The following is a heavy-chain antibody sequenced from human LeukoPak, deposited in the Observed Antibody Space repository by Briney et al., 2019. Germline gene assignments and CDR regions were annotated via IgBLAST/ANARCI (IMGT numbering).Heavy chain of an antibody. V-gene: IGHV4-39*07. D-gene: IGHD5-24*01. Sequence: PSETLSLTCTVSGGSISSSSYYWGWIRQPPGKGLEWIGSIYYSGSTNYNPSLKSRVTISVDTSKNQFSLRLSSVTAADTAVYYCASQEVEMANSFDCWSQGTLVTVSS. J-gene: IGHJ4*02. CDR1: GGSISSSSYY. CDR2: IYYSGST. CDR3: ASQEVEMANSFDC.